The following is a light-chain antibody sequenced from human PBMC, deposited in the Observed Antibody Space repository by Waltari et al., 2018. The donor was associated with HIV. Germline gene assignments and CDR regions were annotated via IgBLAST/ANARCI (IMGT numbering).Light chain of an antibody. CDR2: EVS. Sequence: QSALTQPASVSGSPGQSITISCTGTSRDVGSYNLFSWYQQLPGKAPKLMIYEVSKRPSGVSNRFSGSKSGNTASLTISGLQAEDEADYCCCSYVGWSTILYVFGTGTKVTVL. V-gene: IGLV2-23*02. CDR1: SRDVGSYNL. CDR3: CSYVGWSTILYV. J-gene: IGLJ1*01.